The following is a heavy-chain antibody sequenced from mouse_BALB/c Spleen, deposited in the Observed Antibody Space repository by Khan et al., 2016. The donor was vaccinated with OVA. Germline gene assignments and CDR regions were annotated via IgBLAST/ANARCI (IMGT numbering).Heavy chain of an antibody. CDR1: GYTFTTYW. CDR3: TRDRIDY. CDR2: INPTSGHT. J-gene: IGHJ2*01. V-gene: IGHV1-7*01. Sequence: QVQLKESGAELAKPGASVKMSCKTSGYTFTTYWMHWVKQRPGQGLEWIGYINPTSGHTDYNEKLKDKATLSADKSSSTAYRQLSSLTSEDSAVYYCTRDRIDYWGQGTTLTVSS.